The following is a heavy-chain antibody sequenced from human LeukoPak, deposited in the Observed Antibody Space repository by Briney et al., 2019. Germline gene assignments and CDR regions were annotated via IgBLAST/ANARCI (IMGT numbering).Heavy chain of an antibody. CDR2: ISSSSSYI. CDR1: GFTFSSYS. J-gene: IGHJ4*02. D-gene: IGHD4-23*01. CDR3: ARAENGGNSPGYYFDY. V-gene: IGHV3-21*01. Sequence: PGGSLRLSCAASGFTFSSYSMNWVRQAPGKGLEWVSSISSSSSYIYYADSVKGRFTISRDNAKNSLYLQMNSLRAEDTAVYYCARAENGGNSPGYYFDYWGQGTLVTVSS.